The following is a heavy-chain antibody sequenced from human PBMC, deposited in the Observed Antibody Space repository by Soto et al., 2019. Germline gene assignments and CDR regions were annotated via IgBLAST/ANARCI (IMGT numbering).Heavy chain of an antibody. Sequence: SETLSLTCAVSGYSISSSNWWGWIRQPPGKGLEWIGYIYYSGTTYYNPSLKSRVTISVDTSKNQFSLKLSSVTAADTAVYYCARGGRYFDWLLLWDFDYWGQGTLVTVSS. D-gene: IGHD3-9*01. J-gene: IGHJ4*02. CDR2: IYYSGTT. CDR3: ARGGRYFDWLLLWDFDY. CDR1: GYSISSSNW. V-gene: IGHV4-28*03.